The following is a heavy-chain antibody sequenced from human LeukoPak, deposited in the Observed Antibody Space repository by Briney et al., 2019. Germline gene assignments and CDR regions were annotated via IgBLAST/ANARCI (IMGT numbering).Heavy chain of an antibody. J-gene: IGHJ4*02. CDR1: GGSISSFY. CDR2: IYYSGST. Sequence: SETLSLTCTVSGGSISSFYWSWIRQPPGKGLEWIGYIYYSGSTNYNPSLKSRVTISIDTSKNQFSLRLNSVTAADTAVYYCATAGGWSEFGYWGQGTLVTVSS. V-gene: IGHV4-59*08. CDR3: ATAGGWSEFGY. D-gene: IGHD2-15*01.